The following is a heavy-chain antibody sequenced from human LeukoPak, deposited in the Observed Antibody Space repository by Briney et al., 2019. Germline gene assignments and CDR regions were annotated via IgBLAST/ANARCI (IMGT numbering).Heavy chain of an antibody. CDR2: IRYDGSNK. CDR3: AKADSGNWNVYFDY. V-gene: IGHV3-30*02. Sequence: RGSLRLSCAASGFTFSSYGMHWVRQAPGKGLEWVAFIRYDGSNKYYADSVKGRFTISRDNSKNTLYLQMNSLRAEDTAVYYCAKADSGNWNVYFDYWGQGTLVTVSS. D-gene: IGHD1-20*01. CDR1: GFTFSSYG. J-gene: IGHJ4*02.